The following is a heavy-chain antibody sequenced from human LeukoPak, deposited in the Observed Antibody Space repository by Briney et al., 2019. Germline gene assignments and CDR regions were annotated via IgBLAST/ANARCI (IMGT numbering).Heavy chain of an antibody. Sequence: GGSLRLSCAASGFTLSSYRMNWVRQAPGKGLEWVSYISSSGSSTYYADSVKGRLTISRDNAKNSLYLQMNSLRAEDTAVYYCARDTNDYGDYVDYWGQGTLVTVSS. J-gene: IGHJ4*02. CDR2: ISSSGSST. D-gene: IGHD4-17*01. V-gene: IGHV3-48*04. CDR1: GFTLSSYR. CDR3: ARDTNDYGDYVDY.